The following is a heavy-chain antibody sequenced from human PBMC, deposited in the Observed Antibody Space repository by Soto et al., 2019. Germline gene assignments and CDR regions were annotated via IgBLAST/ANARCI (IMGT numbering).Heavy chain of an antibody. J-gene: IGHJ6*02. Sequence: EEQLVESGGGLVQPGGSRRLSCVASGFNFNKYWMSWVRQAPGKGLEWVANIKKDGSEESYVDSVEGRFTISRDNAKSSLYQEMNCLRGADTAGYYCTRDRLNTIFEGHYGMDIWGQGTTVIVSS. CDR2: IKKDGSEE. D-gene: IGHD3-3*01. CDR1: GFNFNKYW. CDR3: TRDRLNTIFEGHYGMDI. V-gene: IGHV3-7*05.